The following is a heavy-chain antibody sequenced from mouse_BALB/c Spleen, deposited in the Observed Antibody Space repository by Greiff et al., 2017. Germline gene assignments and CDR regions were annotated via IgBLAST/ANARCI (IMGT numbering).Heavy chain of an antibody. CDR2: IYPGDGDT. D-gene: IGHD1-1*01. Sequence: VQLQQSGAELARPGASVKLSCKASGYTFTSYWMQWVKQRPGQGLEWIGAIYPGDGDTRYTQKFKGKATLTADKSSSTAYMQLSSLASEDSAVYYCARSGDYGSPTWFAYWGQGTLVTVSA. CDR3: ARSGDYGSPTWFAY. J-gene: IGHJ3*01. CDR1: GYTFTSYW. V-gene: IGHV1-87*01.